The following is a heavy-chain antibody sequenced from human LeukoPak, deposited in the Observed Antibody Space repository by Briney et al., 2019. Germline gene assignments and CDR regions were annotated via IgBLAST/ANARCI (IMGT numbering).Heavy chain of an antibody. CDR3: AREKGYCSGDNCYGGTFEY. V-gene: IGHV4-34*01. CDR1: GGSFSDYY. J-gene: IGHJ4*02. Sequence: SETLSLTCVVYGGSFSDYYWSWIRQPPGKGLEWIGEIHHSGSTNYNPSLKSRGTISGDTSKNQFSLKLSSVSAADTAVYYCAREKGYCSGDNCYGGTFEYWGQGTLVTVSS. D-gene: IGHD2-15*01. CDR2: IHHSGST.